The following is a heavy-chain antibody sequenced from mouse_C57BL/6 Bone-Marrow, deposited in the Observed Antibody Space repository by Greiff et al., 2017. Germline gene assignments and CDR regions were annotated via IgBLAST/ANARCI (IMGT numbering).Heavy chain of an antibody. V-gene: IGHV1-69*01. CDR2: IDPSDSYT. D-gene: IGHD2-12*01. J-gene: IGHJ4*01. CDR3: ARLRRDYYDMDY. Sequence: QVQLQQPGAELVMPGASVKLSCKASGYTFTSYWMHWVKQRPGQGLEWIGEIDPSDSYTNYNQKFKGKSTLTVDKSSSTAYMQLSSLTSEDSAVYYCARLRRDYYDMDYWGQGTSVTVSS. CDR1: GYTFTSYW.